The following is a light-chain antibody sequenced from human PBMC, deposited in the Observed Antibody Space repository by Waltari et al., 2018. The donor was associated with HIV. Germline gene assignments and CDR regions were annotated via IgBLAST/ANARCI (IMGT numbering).Light chain of an antibody. CDR1: NSDIGTYDY. J-gene: IGLJ2*01. CDR3: SSFANRDGFYVL. Sequence: QPALTQPPSASGSPGQSVTLSSTGTNSDIGTYDYVSCYQHHPGKAPKLVISEVTRRPSGVSDRFSGSKSGNTAFLTVSGLQAEDEADYYCSSFANRDGFYVLFGGGTRLTVL. CDR2: EVT. V-gene: IGLV2-8*01.